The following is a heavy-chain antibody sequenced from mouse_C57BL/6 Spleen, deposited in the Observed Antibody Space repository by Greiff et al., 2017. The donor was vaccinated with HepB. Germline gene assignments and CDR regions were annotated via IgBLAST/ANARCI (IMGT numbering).Heavy chain of an antibody. CDR3: ARWGVYGHYAMDY. V-gene: IGHV1-22*01. J-gene: IGHJ4*01. CDR1: GYTFTDYN. D-gene: IGHD1-1*02. Sequence: VQLQQSGPELVKPGASVKMSCKASGYTFTDYNMHWVKQSHGKSLEWIGYINPNNGGTSYNQKFKGKATLTVNKSSSTAYMELRSLTSEDSAVYYCARWGVYGHYAMDYWGQGTSVTVSS. CDR2: INPNNGGT.